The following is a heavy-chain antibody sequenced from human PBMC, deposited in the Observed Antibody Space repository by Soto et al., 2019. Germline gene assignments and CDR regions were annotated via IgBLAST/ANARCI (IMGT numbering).Heavy chain of an antibody. J-gene: IGHJ4*02. D-gene: IGHD6-6*01. CDR1: GFTFRTAC. CDR3: TTDGQSIAGLPGGDY. V-gene: IGHV3-15*01. CDR2: NKSKTDSGST. Sequence: PGGSLRLSCAASGFTFRTACMNWVRQAPGKGLGRVGRNKSKTDSGSTDYAAAVKGRFPISRDESKNTLYLQMNSLKTEGTAVYYCTTDGQSIAGLPGGDYWGQGTLVTVSS.